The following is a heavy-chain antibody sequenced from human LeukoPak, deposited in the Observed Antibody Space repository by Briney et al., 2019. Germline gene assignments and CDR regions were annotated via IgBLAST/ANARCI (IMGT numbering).Heavy chain of an antibody. CDR3: AKLILGGPTPLDF. D-gene: IGHD4-23*01. V-gene: IGHV3-23*01. CDR2: MSGSGAT. CDR1: GFTFGTYA. J-gene: IGHJ4*02. Sequence: PGGSLRLSCVASGFTFGTYAMSWVRQAPGKGLEWVSTMSGSGATYYADSVKGRFTISRDNSKNTLYLQMDSLRADDTAVYYCAKLILGGPTPLDFWGQGTLVTVSS.